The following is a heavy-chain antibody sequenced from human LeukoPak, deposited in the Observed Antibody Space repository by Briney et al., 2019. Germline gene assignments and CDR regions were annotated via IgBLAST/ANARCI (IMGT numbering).Heavy chain of an antibody. Sequence: SETLSLTCTVSGGSISSSSYYWGWIRQPPGKGLEWIGSIYYSGSTYYNPSPKSRVTMSVDTSKNQFSLKLSSVTAADTAVYYCARDHGGITMVRGVIKDDAFDIWGQGTMVTVSS. CDR2: IYYSGST. CDR3: ARDHGGITMVRGVIKDDAFDI. J-gene: IGHJ3*02. D-gene: IGHD3-10*01. CDR1: GGSISSSSYY. V-gene: IGHV4-39*07.